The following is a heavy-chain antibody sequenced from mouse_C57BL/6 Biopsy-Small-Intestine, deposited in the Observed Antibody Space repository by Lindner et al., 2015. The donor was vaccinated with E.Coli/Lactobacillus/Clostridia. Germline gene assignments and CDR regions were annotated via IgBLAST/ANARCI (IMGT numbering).Heavy chain of an antibody. V-gene: IGHV1-80*01. CDR3: ARGYYGSSSFDY. J-gene: IGHJ2*01. Sequence: VQLQESGAELVKPGASVKISCKASGYAFSSYWMNWVKQRPGKGLEWIGRIYPGDGDTNYNGKFKGKATLTADKSSSTAYMQLSSLTSEDSAVYFCARGYYGSSSFDYWGQGTTLTVSS. CDR2: IYPGDGDT. CDR1: GYAFSSYW. D-gene: IGHD1-1*01.